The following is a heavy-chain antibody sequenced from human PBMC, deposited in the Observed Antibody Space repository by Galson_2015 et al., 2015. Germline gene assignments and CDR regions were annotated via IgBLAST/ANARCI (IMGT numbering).Heavy chain of an antibody. D-gene: IGHD2-2*01. CDR1: GFTFSSYA. CDR3: ARGASAGVVPAAKNWFDP. J-gene: IGHJ5*02. V-gene: IGHV3-33*08. CDR2: IWYDASNQ. Sequence: SLRLSCAASGFTFSSYAMHWVRQAPGKGLEWVAAIWYDASNQKYADSVKGRFTISRDNSQNTAYLQMNSLRVEDTAIYYCARGASAGVVPAAKNWFDPWGQGTLVTVSS.